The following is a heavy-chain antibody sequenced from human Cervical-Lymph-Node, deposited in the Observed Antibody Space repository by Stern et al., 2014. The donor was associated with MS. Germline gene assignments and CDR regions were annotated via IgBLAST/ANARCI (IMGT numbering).Heavy chain of an antibody. CDR3: ARHQGGIAAY. D-gene: IGHD6-13*01. CDR2: IPPLFGTA. CDR1: GDTFSNFN. V-gene: IGHV1-69*01. J-gene: IGHJ4*02. Sequence: VQLLESGPEVKKPGSSVKVSCKASGDTFSNFNLGWVRPAPGQGPELWGGIPPLFGTAYYAQKFQGRVTFTADESTSTAYMELSGLRSADTAIYYCARHQGGIAAYWGQGTLVTVSS.